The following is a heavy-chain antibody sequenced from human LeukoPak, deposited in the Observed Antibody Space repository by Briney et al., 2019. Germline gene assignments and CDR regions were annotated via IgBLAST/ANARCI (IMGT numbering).Heavy chain of an antibody. CDR3: ARDPTGTTLFDY. J-gene: IGHJ4*02. CDR1: GGSISSYY. Sequence: SETLSLTCTVSGGSISSYYWSWIRQPPGKGLEWIGNIYYSGSTNYNPSLKSRVTISVDTSKNQFSLKLSSVTAADTAVYYCARDPTGTTLFDYWGQGTLVTVSS. V-gene: IGHV4-59*12. CDR2: IYYSGST. D-gene: IGHD1-1*01.